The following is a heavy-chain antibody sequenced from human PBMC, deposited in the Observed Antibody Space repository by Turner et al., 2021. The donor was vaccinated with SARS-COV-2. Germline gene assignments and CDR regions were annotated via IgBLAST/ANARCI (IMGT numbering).Heavy chain of an antibody. CDR3: ARLAGSSWHFDY. CDR2: IKQDGSEK. V-gene: IGHV3-7*01. Sequence: EVQLVESGGGLVQPGGSLRLSCAASGFTFSGYWMSWVRQAPGKGLEWVANIKQDGSEKYYVDSVKGRFTISRDNAKNSLYLQMNSLRAEDTAVYYCARLAGSSWHFDYWGQGTLVTVSS. CDR1: GFTFSGYW. D-gene: IGHD6-13*01. J-gene: IGHJ4*02.